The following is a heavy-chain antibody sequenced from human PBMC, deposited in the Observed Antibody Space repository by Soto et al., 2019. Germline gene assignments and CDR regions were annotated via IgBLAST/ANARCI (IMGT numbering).Heavy chain of an antibody. V-gene: IGHV4-39*01. D-gene: IGHD6-19*01. J-gene: IGHJ6*02. Sequence: PSETLSLTCTVSGGSISSSSYYWGWIRQPPGKGLEWIGSIYYSGSTYYNPSLKSRVTISVDTSKNQFSLKLSSVTAAVTAVYYCARSSGFFYYYYGMDVWGQGATVTVSS. CDR1: GGSISSSSYY. CDR3: ARSSGFFYYYYGMDV. CDR2: IYYSGST.